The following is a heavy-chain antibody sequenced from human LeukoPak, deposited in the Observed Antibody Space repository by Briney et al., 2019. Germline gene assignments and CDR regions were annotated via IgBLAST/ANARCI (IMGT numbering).Heavy chain of an antibody. CDR3: ARGGDGYKSPWFDP. Sequence: SETLSLICTVSGGSINSYYWSWIRQPPGKGLERLGYVYYTGSTNYNPSLKGRVTISLHTSKNQFSLNVSSVTAADTAVYYCARGGDGYKSPWFDPWGRGTLVTVSS. CDR2: VYYTGST. V-gene: IGHV4-59*01. D-gene: IGHD5-24*01. J-gene: IGHJ5*02. CDR1: GGSINSYY.